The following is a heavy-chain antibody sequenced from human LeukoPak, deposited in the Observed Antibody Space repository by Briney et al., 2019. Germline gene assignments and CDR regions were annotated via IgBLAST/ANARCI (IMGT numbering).Heavy chain of an antibody. CDR1: GFTFKSFS. Sequence: PGGSLRLSCAASGFTFKSFSMSWVRQAPGKGLEWGAVTSGDGGSTHYTESVRGRFIISTDNSKTSLYLQMNSLRAEDTAVYYCTKDLMTGFSNGWHFGSWGQGTLVTVSS. CDR3: TKDLMTGFSNGWHFGS. V-gene: IGHV3-23*01. D-gene: IGHD6-19*01. J-gene: IGHJ4*02. CDR2: TSGDGGST.